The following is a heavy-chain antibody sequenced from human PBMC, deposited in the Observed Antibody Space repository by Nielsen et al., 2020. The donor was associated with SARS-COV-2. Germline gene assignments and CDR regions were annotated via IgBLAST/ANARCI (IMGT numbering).Heavy chain of an antibody. V-gene: IGHV1-3*01. Sequence: WVRQAPGQRLEWMAWINAGNGNTKYSQKFQDRVTIIRDTSASTAYMELSSLRSEDTAVYYCARDYYFDYWGQGTLVTVSS. CDR2: INAGNGNT. CDR3: ARDYYFDY. J-gene: IGHJ4*02.